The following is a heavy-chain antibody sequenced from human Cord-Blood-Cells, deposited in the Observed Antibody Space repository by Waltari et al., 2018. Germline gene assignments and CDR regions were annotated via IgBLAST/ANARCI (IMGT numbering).Heavy chain of an antibody. Sequence: QVQLQQWGAGLLKPSETLSLTCAVYGGSFRGYYWRWIRQPPGKGLEWIGEINHSGSTNYNPSLKSRVTISVDTSKNQFSLKLSSVTAADTAVYYCARGPYDSSGYYFYYWGQGTLVTVSS. CDR1: GGSFRGYY. J-gene: IGHJ4*02. CDR3: ARGPYDSSGYYFYY. D-gene: IGHD3-22*01. CDR2: INHSGST. V-gene: IGHV4-34*01.